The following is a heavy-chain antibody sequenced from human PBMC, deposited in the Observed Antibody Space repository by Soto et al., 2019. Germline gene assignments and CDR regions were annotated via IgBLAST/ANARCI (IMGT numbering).Heavy chain of an antibody. J-gene: IGHJ4*02. Sequence: QVQLVQSGTEVKKPGSSVKVSCKASGDTFSFYTINWVRQAPGLGLEWVGRINPIVSMSNYAQKFQGRVSXTXDXXTSPAYRELRSLRSDDTAMYFCAASYGSGYRAFDYWGQGALVIVSS. CDR3: AASYGSGYRAFDY. CDR1: GDTFSFYT. V-gene: IGHV1-69*02. CDR2: INPIVSMS. D-gene: IGHD3-10*01.